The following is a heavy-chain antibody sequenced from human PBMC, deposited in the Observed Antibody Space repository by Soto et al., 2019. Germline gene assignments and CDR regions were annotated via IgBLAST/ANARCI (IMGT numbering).Heavy chain of an antibody. D-gene: IGHD4-17*01. CDR2: ISGSGGST. CDR3: AKDPTTVTTGLLDV. Sequence: GGSLRLSCAASGFTFSSYSMSWVRQAPGKGLEWVSAISGSGGSTYYADSVKGRFTISRDNSKNTLYLQMNSLRAEDTAVYYCAKDPTTVTTGLLDVWGKGTTVTVSS. V-gene: IGHV3-23*01. CDR1: GFTFSSYS. J-gene: IGHJ6*04.